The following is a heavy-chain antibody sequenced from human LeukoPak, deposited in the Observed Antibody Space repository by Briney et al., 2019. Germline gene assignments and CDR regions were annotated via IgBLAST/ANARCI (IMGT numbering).Heavy chain of an antibody. Sequence: PGGSLRLSCAASGFTFSNYNMNWVRQAPGKGLEWVSSISSRSTDIYYADSVKGRFTISRDNAKNSLYLQMNSLRAEDTAVYYCARSIPTSGSYYLHGAFDIWGQGTMVTVSS. J-gene: IGHJ3*02. CDR3: ARSIPTSGSYYLHGAFDI. CDR1: GFTFSNYN. V-gene: IGHV3-21*01. CDR2: ISSRSTDI. D-gene: IGHD1-26*01.